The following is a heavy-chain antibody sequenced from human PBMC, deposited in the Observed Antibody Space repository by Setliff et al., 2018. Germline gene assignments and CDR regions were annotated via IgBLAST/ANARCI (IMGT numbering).Heavy chain of an antibody. J-gene: IGHJ1*01. V-gene: IGHV4-39*07. D-gene: IGHD3-10*01. CDR2: VYYSGYT. CDR1: GGSVSSASHY. CDR3: ARVDFTMIQGVIGH. Sequence: SETLSLTCTVSGGSVSSASHYWGWIRQAPGKAMEWIGSVYYSGYTYYKPSLQSRVTMSVDTSKNQFSLKLTPVTAADTAVYYCARVDFTMIQGVIGHWGQGTLVTVSS.